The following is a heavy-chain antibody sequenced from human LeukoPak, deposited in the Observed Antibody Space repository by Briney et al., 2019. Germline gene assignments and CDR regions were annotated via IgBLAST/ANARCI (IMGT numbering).Heavy chain of an antibody. Sequence: GASVKVSCKASGYTFTGYYMHWVRQAPGQGLEWMGWISAYNGNTNYAQKLQGRVTMTTDTSTSTAYMELRSLRSDDTAVYYCARKENLRYFDWLLDYWGQGTLVTVSS. CDR2: ISAYNGNT. D-gene: IGHD3-9*01. CDR1: GYTFTGYY. V-gene: IGHV1-18*04. CDR3: ARKENLRYFDWLLDY. J-gene: IGHJ4*02.